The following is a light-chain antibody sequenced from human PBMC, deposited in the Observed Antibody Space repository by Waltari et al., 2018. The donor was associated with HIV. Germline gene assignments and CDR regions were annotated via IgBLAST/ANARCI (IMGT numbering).Light chain of an antibody. CDR1: SSNIGYNS. V-gene: IGLV1-51*01. J-gene: IGLJ2*01. CDR2: DND. CDR3: GTWDNGLSEVL. Sequence: QSGLTQPPSLSAAPGQRVTISCSGTSSNIGYNSVSWYQQLPGAAPKLLIYDNDKRPSGIPDRFSASKSGTSVTLGITGLQTGDEATYYCGTWDNGLSEVLFGGGTKLTVL.